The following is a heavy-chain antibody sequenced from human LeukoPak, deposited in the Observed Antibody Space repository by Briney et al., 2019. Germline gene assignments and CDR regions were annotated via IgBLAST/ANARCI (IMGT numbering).Heavy chain of an antibody. Sequence: RGSLRLSCAASGFTFSSYSMHWVRQAPGKGLEWVALISFDGIHKYYADSVKGRFTISRDNSKNTLYLQMNSLSTEDTAVYYCARDYTLGLRTIPYYWGQGTLVTVSS. CDR2: ISFDGIHK. CDR3: ARDYTLGLRTIPYY. V-gene: IGHV3-30-3*01. J-gene: IGHJ4*02. D-gene: IGHD5-12*01. CDR1: GFTFSSYS.